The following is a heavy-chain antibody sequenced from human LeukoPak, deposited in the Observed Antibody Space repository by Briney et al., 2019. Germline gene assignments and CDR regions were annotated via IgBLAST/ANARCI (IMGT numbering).Heavy chain of an antibody. CDR2: IYYSGST. CDR3: ARLRQQLGYYYYGMDV. D-gene: IGHD6-13*01. CDR1: GGSFSGYY. V-gene: IGHV4-59*01. J-gene: IGHJ6*02. Sequence: SETLSLTCAVYGGSFSGYYWSWIRQPPGKGLEWIGYIYYSGSTNYNPSLKSRVTISVDTSKNQFSLKLSSVTAADTAVYYCARLRQQLGYYYYGMDVWGQGTTVTVSS.